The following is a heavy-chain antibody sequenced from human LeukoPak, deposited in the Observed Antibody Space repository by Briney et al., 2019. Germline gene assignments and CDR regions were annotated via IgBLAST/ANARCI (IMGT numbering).Heavy chain of an antibody. CDR1: GFTFSSNA. V-gene: IGHV3-23*01. CDR2: ISDSGGST. Sequence: GGSLRLSCAASGFTFSSNAISWVRQAPGKGLEWVSFISDSGGSTYYADSVKGRFAISRDNSKNALYLQMDSPRDEDTAAYYCAKRRGSTSIYDYWGQGTLVTVSS. D-gene: IGHD2-2*01. CDR3: AKRRGSTSIYDY. J-gene: IGHJ4*02.